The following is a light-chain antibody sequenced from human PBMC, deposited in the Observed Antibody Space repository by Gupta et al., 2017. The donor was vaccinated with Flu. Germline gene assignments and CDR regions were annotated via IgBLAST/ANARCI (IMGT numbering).Light chain of an antibody. CDR2: DAA. V-gene: IGKV3-11*01. J-gene: IGKJ3*01. Sequence: ATLVLPPGERATSSCRARQSVRTYVDWFEQKQFQAPRFLIYDAANRVDGVSDSISGSGCGKNVSFNIRSREQEEVAAYYYQQHSNCTPVTFGRGTNVEIK. CDR3: QQHSNCTPVT. CDR1: QSVRTY.